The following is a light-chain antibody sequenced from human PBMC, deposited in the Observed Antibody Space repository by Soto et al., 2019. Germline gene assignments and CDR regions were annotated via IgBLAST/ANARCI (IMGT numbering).Light chain of an antibody. CDR2: DAS. V-gene: IGKV1-39*01. Sequence: DIQMTQSPSSLSASVGDRVTSTCQASQDINNYLNWCQQKPGKAPELLIYDASTLQIGVPSRVSGSGSGTEFTLTISSLQPEDFATYYCQQSYSTPITFGQGTRLEIK. CDR3: QQSYSTPIT. CDR1: QDINNY. J-gene: IGKJ5*01.